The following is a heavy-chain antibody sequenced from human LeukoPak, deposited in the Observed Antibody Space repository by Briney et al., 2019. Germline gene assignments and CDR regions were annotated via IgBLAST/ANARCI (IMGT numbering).Heavy chain of an antibody. CDR3: AKAYSGYVKSYYYYYMDV. D-gene: IGHD5-12*01. CDR1: GFTFSNYA. Sequence: PGGSLRLSCAASGFTFSNYAMSWVRQAPGKGLEWVSAITTSGGSTYSADSVKGRFTISRDNSKNTLFLQMNSLRAEDTAVYYCAKAYSGYVKSYYYYYMDVWGEGTTVTVSS. CDR2: ITTSGGST. J-gene: IGHJ6*03. V-gene: IGHV3-23*01.